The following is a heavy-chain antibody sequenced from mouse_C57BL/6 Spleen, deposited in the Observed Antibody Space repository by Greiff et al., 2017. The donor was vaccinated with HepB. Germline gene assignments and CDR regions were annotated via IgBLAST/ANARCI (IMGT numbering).Heavy chain of an antibody. CDR1: GYTFTSYW. D-gene: IGHD1-1*01. Sequence: VQLQQPGAELVMPGASVKLSCKASGYTFTSYWMHWVKQRPGQGLEWIGEIDPSDSYTNYNQKFKGKSTLTVDKSSSTAYMQLSSLTSEDSAVYYCAREGDYGSSSAWFAYWGQGTLVTVSA. CDR3: AREGDYGSSSAWFAY. V-gene: IGHV1-69*01. J-gene: IGHJ3*01. CDR2: IDPSDSYT.